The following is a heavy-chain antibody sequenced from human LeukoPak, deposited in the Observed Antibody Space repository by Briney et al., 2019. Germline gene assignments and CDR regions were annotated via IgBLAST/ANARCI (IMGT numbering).Heavy chain of an antibody. CDR2: INPNTGGT. V-gene: IGHV1-2*02. CDR3: ARDPAGPNGWFDP. D-gene: IGHD1-1*01. Sequence: ASVKVSCKASGYTFTGYYMHWVRQAPGQGLEWMEWINPNTGGTNYEQKFQGRVTMTRDTSISTAYMEVSSLRSDDTAVYYCARDPAGPNGWFDPWGQGTLVTVSS. CDR1: GYTFTGYY. J-gene: IGHJ5*02.